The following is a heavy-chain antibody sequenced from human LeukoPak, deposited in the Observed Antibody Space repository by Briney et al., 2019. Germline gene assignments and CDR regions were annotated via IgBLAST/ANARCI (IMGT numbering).Heavy chain of an antibody. J-gene: IGHJ4*02. CDR2: IYYSGST. V-gene: IGHV4-39*07. CDR3: ARGGGYYYDSSGYIIDY. D-gene: IGHD3-22*01. CDR1: GGSISSSSYY. Sequence: SETLSLTCTVSGGSISSSSYYWGWIRQPPGKGLEWIGSIYYSGSTYYNPSLKSRVTISVDTSKNQFSLKLSSVTAADTAVYYCARGGGYYYDSSGYIIDYWGQGTLVTVSS.